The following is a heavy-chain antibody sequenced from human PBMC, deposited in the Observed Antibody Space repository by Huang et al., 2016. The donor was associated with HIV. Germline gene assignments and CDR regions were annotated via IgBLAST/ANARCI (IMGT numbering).Heavy chain of an antibody. CDR1: GGSITDSNYS. CDR2: IYYSWDT. CDR3: ARHFGSWSGYFDS. J-gene: IGHJ4*02. V-gene: IGHV4-39*01. Sequence: QLQPQESGPGLVRPSETLSLICIVSGGSITDSNYSGGWIRQPPGKGLEWIGSIYYSWDTDYNPSLKSRVTMSVDTSKNRCTLDIRSVADADTAIYYCARHFGSWSGYFDSWGQGTLVPVSS. D-gene: IGHD3-10*01.